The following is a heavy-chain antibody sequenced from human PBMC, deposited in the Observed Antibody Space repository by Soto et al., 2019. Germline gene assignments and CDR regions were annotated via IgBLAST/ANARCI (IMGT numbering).Heavy chain of an antibody. CDR2: INPSGGST. CDR1: GYTFTSYY. CDR3: SRCMTRPALRTIFIY. Sequence: QVQLVQSGAEVKKPGASVKVSCKSSGYTFTSYYMHWVRQSPGQGLEWMGIINPSGGSTSYAQKFQGRVTMTRDTSTSTVSMELTSLLSEDTAVYYCSRCMTRPALRTIFIYRCQGPLLTVSS. V-gene: IGHV1-46*03. D-gene: IGHD2-21*01. J-gene: IGHJ4*02.